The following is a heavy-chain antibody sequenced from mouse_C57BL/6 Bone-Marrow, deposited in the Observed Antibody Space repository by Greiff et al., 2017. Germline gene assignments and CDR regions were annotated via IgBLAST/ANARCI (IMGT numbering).Heavy chain of an antibody. CDR3: ARSQGYFDY. CDR2: IHPNSGST. Sequence: QVHVKQSGAELVKPGASVKLSCKASGYTFTSYWMHWVKQRPGQGLEWIGMIHPNSGSTNYNEKFKSKATLTVDKSSSTAYMQLSSLTSEDSAVYYCARSQGYFDYWGQGTTLTVSS. V-gene: IGHV1-64*01. D-gene: IGHD6-1*01. J-gene: IGHJ2*01. CDR1: GYTFTSYW.